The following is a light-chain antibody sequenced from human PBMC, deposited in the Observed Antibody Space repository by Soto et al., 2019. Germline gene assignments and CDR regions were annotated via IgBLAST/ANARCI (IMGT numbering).Light chain of an antibody. Sequence: QLVLTQSPSASASLGASVKLTCTLSSGHSSYAIAWHQQQPEKGPRYLMKLNSDGSHSKGDGIPDRFSGSSSGAERYLTISSSQSEDEADYYCQTWGTGIVVFGGGTKLTVL. CDR3: QTWGTGIVV. V-gene: IGLV4-69*01. J-gene: IGLJ2*01. CDR1: SGHSSYA. CDR2: LNSDGSH.